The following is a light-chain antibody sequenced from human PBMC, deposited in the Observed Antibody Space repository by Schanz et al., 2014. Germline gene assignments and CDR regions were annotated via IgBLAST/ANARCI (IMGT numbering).Light chain of an antibody. Sequence: QSVLTQPPSVSGAPGQGVTISCTGSASNIGAGYDVHWYQQVPGTAPKPLIFDNTNRPSGVPDRFSGSKSGTSASLAITGLQAEDEADYYCQSYDSSLSGFFWVFGGGTKLTVL. CDR3: QSYDSSLSGFFWV. V-gene: IGLV1-40*01. CDR2: DNT. CDR1: ASNIGAGYD. J-gene: IGLJ3*02.